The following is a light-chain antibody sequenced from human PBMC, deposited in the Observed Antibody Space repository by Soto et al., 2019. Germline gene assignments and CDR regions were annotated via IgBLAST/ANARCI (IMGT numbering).Light chain of an antibody. Sequence: QPVLTQPPSASASLGASVKLTCTLSSGHTTYAIAWHQQQPAKGPRYLMNLNSDGSHTKGDGIPDRFSGSSSGAERHLTISSLQSEDEADYYCQTWGTGFHVVFGGGTKLTVL. CDR3: QTWGTGFHVV. CDR1: SGHTTYA. J-gene: IGLJ2*01. CDR2: LNSDGSH. V-gene: IGLV4-69*01.